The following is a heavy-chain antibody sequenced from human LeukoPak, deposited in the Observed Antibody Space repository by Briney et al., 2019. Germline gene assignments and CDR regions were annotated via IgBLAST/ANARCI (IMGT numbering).Heavy chain of an antibody. V-gene: IGHV1-2*02. CDR2: INPNSGGT. CDR1: GYTFTGYY. J-gene: IGHJ4*02. D-gene: IGHD3-10*01. CDR3: ARSGAYGSGSYLSY. Sequence: XSVKVSCKASGYTFTGYYMHWVRQAPGQGLEWMGWINPNSGGTNYAQKFQGRVTMTRDTSISTACMELGRLRSDDTAVYYCARSGAYGSGSYLSYWGQGTLVTVSS.